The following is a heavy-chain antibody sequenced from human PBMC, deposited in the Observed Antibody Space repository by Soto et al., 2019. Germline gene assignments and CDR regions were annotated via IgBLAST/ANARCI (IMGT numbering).Heavy chain of an antibody. D-gene: IGHD2-21*02. J-gene: IGHJ4*02. CDR1: GDTFTEYY. V-gene: IGHV1-46*01. CDR3: ARGGNVVVVTAALDY. Sequence: QVQLMQSGAEVKKPGASVKVSCKASGDTFTEYYIHWVRQAPGQGLEWMGTVNPSGGHTTYAQHFLGRVTMTRDTATSTLYMERTSLTSEDTAVYYCARGGNVVVVTAALDYWGQGTLVTVSS. CDR2: VNPSGGHT.